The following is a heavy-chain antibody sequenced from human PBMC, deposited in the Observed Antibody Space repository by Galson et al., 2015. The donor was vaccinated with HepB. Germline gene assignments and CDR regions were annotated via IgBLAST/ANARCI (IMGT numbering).Heavy chain of an antibody. J-gene: IGHJ5*02. D-gene: IGHD2-2*03. CDR1: GGTFSSYA. V-gene: IGHV1-69*13. CDR2: IIPIFGTA. Sequence: SVKVSCKASGGTFSSYAISWVRQAPGQWLEWMGGIIPIFGTANYAQKFQGRVTITADESTSTAYMELSSLRSEDTAVYYCANSAFGYCSSTSCHHNWFDPWCQGTLVTVSS. CDR3: ANSAFGYCSSTSCHHNWFDP.